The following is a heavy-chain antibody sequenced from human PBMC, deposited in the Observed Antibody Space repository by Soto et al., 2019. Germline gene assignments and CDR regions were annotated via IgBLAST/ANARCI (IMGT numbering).Heavy chain of an antibody. Sequence: QVQLVQSGAEVKKPGASVRVSCKTAGYTFSTYGITWVRQAPGQGLEWMGWISAYNGNKHHDQKVQGRVTMTMEASTSTAYMELRSLRSDDTAVYYCARVGRFWSGPESKHLFDSWGQGPLVTVSS. CDR3: ARVGRFWSGPESKHLFDS. CDR1: GYTFSTYG. CDR2: ISAYNGNK. J-gene: IGHJ4*02. D-gene: IGHD3-3*01. V-gene: IGHV1-18*04.